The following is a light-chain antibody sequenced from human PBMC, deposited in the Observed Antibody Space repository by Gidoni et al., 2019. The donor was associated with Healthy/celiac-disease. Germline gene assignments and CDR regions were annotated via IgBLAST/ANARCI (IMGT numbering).Light chain of an antibody. J-gene: IGKJ4*01. CDR1: QSVSSSY. CDR3: QQYGSLSS. CDR2: GAS. Sequence: EIVLTQSPGTLSLSPGERATLSCRASQSVSSSYLAWYQQKPGQAPRLLIYGASSRATGIPDRFSGSGSGTDFTLTISRLEPEDFAVYYCQQYGSLSSFXGXTKVEIK. V-gene: IGKV3-20*01.